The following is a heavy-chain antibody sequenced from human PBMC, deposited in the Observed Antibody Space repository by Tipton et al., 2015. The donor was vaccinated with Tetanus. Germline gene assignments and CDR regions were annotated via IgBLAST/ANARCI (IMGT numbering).Heavy chain of an antibody. CDR1: GFTFTSSA. CDR3: AALPYDSSGRTADC. CDR2: IVVGSGNT. Sequence: QLVQSGPEVKKPGTLVKVSCKASGFTFTSSAVQWVRQARGQRLEWIGWIVVGSGNTNYAQKFQERVTITRDMSTSTAYMELSSLRSEDTAVYYCAALPYDSSGRTADCWGQGTLVTVSS. V-gene: IGHV1-58*01. J-gene: IGHJ4*02. D-gene: IGHD3-22*01.